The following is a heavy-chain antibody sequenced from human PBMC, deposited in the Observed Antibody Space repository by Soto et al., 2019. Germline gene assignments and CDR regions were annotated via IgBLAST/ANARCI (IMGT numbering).Heavy chain of an antibody. D-gene: IGHD3-16*02. V-gene: IGHV4-61*08. CDR2: IYHSGST. J-gene: IGHJ3*02. CDR1: GGSISSGGYS. Sequence: SETLSLTCAVSGGSISSGGYSWSWIRQPPGKGLEWIGYIYHSGSTNYNPSLKSRVTISVDTSKNQFSLKLSSVTAADTAVYYCARLVGGVIVSHAFDIWGQGTMVTVSS. CDR3: ARLVGGVIVSHAFDI.